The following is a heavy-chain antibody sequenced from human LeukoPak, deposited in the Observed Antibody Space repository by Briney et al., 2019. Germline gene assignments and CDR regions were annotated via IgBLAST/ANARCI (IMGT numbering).Heavy chain of an antibody. V-gene: IGHV3-30*18. Sequence: QPGGSLRLSCAASGFTFSSYGMHGVRQAPGKGLEWVAVISYDGSNKYYADSVKGRFTIFRDNSKNTLYLQMNSLRAEDTAVYYCAKGVPAVSGGGHYYYYYGMDVWGQGTTVTVSS. CDR2: ISYDGSNK. CDR1: GFTFSSYG. CDR3: AKGVPAVSGGGHYYYYYGMDV. D-gene: IGHD2-2*01. J-gene: IGHJ6*02.